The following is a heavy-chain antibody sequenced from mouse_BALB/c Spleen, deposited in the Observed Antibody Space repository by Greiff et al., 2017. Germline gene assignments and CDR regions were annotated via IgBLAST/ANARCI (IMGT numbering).Heavy chain of an antibody. J-gene: IGHJ3*01. CDR2: ISYSGST. D-gene: IGHD2-4*01. V-gene: IGHV3-2*02. CDR3: ARSTMITAFAY. Sequence: EVQLVESGPGLVKPSQSLSLTCTVTGYSITSDYAWNWIRQFPGNKLEWMGYISYSGSTSYNPSLKSRISITRDTSKNQFFLQLNSVTTEDTATYYCARSTMITAFAYWGQGTLVTVSA. CDR1: GYSITSDYA.